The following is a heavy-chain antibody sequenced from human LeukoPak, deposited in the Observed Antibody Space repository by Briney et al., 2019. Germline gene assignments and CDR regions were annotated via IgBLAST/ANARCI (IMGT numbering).Heavy chain of an antibody. CDR3: ASWGAGGNS. D-gene: IGHD3-16*01. J-gene: IGHJ4*02. CDR2: INTDGSGK. CDR1: GFTLSTYW. Sequence: GGSLRLSCEASGFTLSTYWMNWVRQVPGKRLDWVVNINTDGSGKRYVDSVKGRFTIARDNADNSLSLQMNSLRAEDTAVYYCASWGAGGNSWGQGTLVTVSS. V-gene: IGHV3-7*01.